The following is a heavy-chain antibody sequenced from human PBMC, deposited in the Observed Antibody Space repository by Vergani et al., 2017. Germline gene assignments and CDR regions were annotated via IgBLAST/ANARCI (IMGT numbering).Heavy chain of an antibody. Sequence: EVQLVESGGGLVQPGGSLRLSCAASGFTFSSYWMSWVRQAPGKGLEWVANIKQDGSEKYYADSVKGRFTISRDNAKNSLYLQMNSLRAEGTAVYYCARVEYSSGWASYYYYYGMDVWGQGTTVTVSS. J-gene: IGHJ6*02. CDR2: IKQDGSEK. V-gene: IGHV3-7*03. D-gene: IGHD6-19*01. CDR3: ARVEYSSGWASYYYYYGMDV. CDR1: GFTFSSYW.